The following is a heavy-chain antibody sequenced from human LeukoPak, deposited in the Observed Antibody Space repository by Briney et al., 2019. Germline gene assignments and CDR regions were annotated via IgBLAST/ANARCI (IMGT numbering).Heavy chain of an antibody. V-gene: IGHV3-74*01. CDR3: VRDYAVDRVAH. Sequence: PGGSLRLSCAASGFTFSSYWVHWVRQAPGKGLVWVSRVNTDGSSTIYADSVKGRFTISRDNAKNTLYLQMNSLRAEDTAVYYCVRDYAVDRVAHWGQGTLVTVSS. CDR2: VNTDGSST. J-gene: IGHJ4*02. CDR1: GFTFSSYW. D-gene: IGHD5-12*01.